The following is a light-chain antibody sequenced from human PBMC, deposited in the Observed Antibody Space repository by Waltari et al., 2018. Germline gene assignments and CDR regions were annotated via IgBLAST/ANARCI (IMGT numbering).Light chain of an antibody. J-gene: IGKJ2*01. Sequence: EIVLTQSPATLSVSPGERATLSCRASQSVSSTLAWFQQKPGQAPSLLIYGAATRATGIPGRFSGSGSGTDFTLTISSLQSEDFAVYYCQQYDNWPPYTFGQGTKVEIK. CDR1: QSVSST. CDR2: GAA. CDR3: QQYDNWPPYT. V-gene: IGKV3-15*01.